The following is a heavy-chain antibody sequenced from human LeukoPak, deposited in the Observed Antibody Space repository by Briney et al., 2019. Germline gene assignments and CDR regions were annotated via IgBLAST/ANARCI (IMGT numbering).Heavy chain of an antibody. V-gene: IGHV4-34*01. D-gene: IGHD3-22*01. Sequence: SETLSLTCAVYGGPFSGYHWTWIRQSPGKGLEWIGDINPSGSTYYNPSLKSRLTISVDTSKNQFSLKLRSVTAADTAVYYCARGRHDITMIVVVMTSVSYYLDVWGKGTTVTVS. CDR1: GGPFSGYH. CDR2: INPSGST. J-gene: IGHJ6*03. CDR3: ARGRHDITMIVVVMTSVSYYLDV.